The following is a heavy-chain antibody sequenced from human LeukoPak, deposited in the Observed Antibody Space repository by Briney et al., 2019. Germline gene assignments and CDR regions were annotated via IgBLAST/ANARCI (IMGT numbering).Heavy chain of an antibody. V-gene: IGHV1-46*01. CDR3: ARDTTIFGVVNDYYYYYYTDV. CDR1: GYTFTSYY. D-gene: IGHD3-3*01. J-gene: IGHJ6*03. CDR2: INPSGGST. Sequence: ASVKVSCKASGYTFTSYYMHWVRQAPGQGLEWMGIINPSGGSTSYAQKFQGRVTMTRDTSTSTVYMELSSLRSEDTAVYYCARDTTIFGVVNDYYYYYYTDVWGKGTTVTVSS.